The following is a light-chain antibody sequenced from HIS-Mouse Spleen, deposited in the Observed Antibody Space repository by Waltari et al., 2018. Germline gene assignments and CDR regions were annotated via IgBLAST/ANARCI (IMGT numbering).Light chain of an antibody. V-gene: IGLV3-25*03. CDR3: QSADSSGTWV. CDR1: ALPKQY. J-gene: IGLJ3*02. CDR2: KDS. Sequence: SYELTQPPSVSVSPGQTARIPCPGDALPKQYAYWYQQKPGQAPVLVIYKDSERPSGIPERFSGSSSGTTVTLTISGVHAEDEADYYCQSADSSGTWVFGGGTKLTVL.